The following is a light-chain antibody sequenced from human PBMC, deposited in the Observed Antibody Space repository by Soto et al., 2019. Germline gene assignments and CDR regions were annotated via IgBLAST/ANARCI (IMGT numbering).Light chain of an antibody. V-gene: IGLV2-8*01. CDR2: EVS. J-gene: IGLJ1*01. CDR1: SSDVGGYNY. Sequence: QSVLTQPSSASGSPGQSVTISCTGTSSDVGGYNYVSWYQQHPGKAPKLMIYEVSKRPSGVPDRFSGSKSGNTASLTVSGLQAEDEADYYCSSYAGSNNPYVFGTGTKVTV. CDR3: SSYAGSNNPYV.